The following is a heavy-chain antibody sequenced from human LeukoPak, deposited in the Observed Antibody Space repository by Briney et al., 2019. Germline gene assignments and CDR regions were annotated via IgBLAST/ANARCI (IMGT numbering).Heavy chain of an antibody. CDR2: INSDGSST. D-gene: IGHD3-10*01. J-gene: IGHJ4*02. Sequence: GGSLRLSCAASGFTFSSYWMRWVRQAPGKGLVWVSRINSDGSSTSYADSVKGRFTISRDNAKNSLYLQMNSLRVEDTAVYYCAKVAKYYYGSETYYFFEHWGQGTPVTASS. CDR3: AKVAKYYYGSETYYFFEH. CDR1: GFTFSSYW. V-gene: IGHV3-74*01.